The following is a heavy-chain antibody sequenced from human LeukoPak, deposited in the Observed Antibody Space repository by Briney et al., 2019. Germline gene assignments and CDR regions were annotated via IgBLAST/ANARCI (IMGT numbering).Heavy chain of an antibody. J-gene: IGHJ4*02. CDR3: ARGDCTSTSCSQDFDY. CDR1: GFTFSSYS. Sequence: GGSLRLSCAASGFTFSSYSMNWVRQAPGKGLEWVSYISSSSDTIYYADSVKGRFTISRDKAKNSLHLQTNSLRDEDTAVYYCARGDCTSTSCSQDFDYWGQGTLVTVSS. D-gene: IGHD2-2*01. CDR2: ISSSSDTI. V-gene: IGHV3-48*02.